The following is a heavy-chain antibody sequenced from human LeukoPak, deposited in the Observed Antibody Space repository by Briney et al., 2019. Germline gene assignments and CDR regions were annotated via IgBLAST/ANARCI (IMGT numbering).Heavy chain of an antibody. CDR3: ARTYYGDYPNDAFDI. J-gene: IGHJ3*02. CDR2: IYYSGST. Sequence: PSETLSLTCTVSGDSISSYYWSWIRQPPGKGLEWIGYIYYSGSTNYNPSLKSRVTISVDTSKNQFSLKLSSVTAADTAVYYCARTYYGDYPNDAFDIWGQGTMVTVSS. CDR1: GDSISSYY. V-gene: IGHV4-59*01. D-gene: IGHD4-17*01.